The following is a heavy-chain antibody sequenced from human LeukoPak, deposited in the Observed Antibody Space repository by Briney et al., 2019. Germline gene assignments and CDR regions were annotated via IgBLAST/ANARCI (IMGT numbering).Heavy chain of an antibody. J-gene: IGHJ5*02. CDR2: ISAYNGNT. V-gene: IGHV1-18*01. CDR1: GYTFTSYG. D-gene: IGHD3-10*01. CDR3: ARVHLLWFGELSLGWFDP. Sequence: ASVKVSCKASGYTFTSYGISWVRQAPGQGLEWMGWISAYNGNTNYAQKLQGRVTMTTAPSTSTAYMELRSLRSDDTAVYYCARVHLLWFGELSLGWFDPWGQGTLVTVSS.